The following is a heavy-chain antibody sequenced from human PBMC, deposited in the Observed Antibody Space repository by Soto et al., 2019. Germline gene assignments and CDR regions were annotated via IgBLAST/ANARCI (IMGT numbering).Heavy chain of an antibody. V-gene: IGHV1-18*01. CDR2: ISAYNGNT. CDR1: GSSVTSYR. J-gene: IGHJ4*02. Sequence: SVKVSCKASGSSVTSYRISWVRQDPGQGLEWMGWISAYNGNTNYAQKLQGRVTMTTDTSTSTAYMELRSLRSDDTAVYYCARGLEVIAAAGPFDYWGQGTLVTVSS. CDR3: ARGLEVIAAAGPFDY. D-gene: IGHD6-13*01.